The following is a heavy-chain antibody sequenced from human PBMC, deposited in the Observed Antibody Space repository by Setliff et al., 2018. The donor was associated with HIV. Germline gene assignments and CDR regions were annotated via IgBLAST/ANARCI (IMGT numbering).Heavy chain of an antibody. J-gene: IGHJ6*02. CDR3: AREDYYYYGMDV. CDR1: GFSISSRYY. V-gene: IGHV4-38-2*02. Sequence: SETLSLTCAVSGFSISSRYYWGWIRQSPGKGLEWIGSIYHSGSTYYNPSLKSRVTISVDTSKNQFSLKLRSVTAADTAVYYCAREDYYYYGMDVWGQGTTVTVSS. CDR2: IYHSGST.